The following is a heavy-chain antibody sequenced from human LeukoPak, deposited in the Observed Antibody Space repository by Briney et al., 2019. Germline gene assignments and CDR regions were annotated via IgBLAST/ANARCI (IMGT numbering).Heavy chain of an antibody. D-gene: IGHD6-13*01. CDR2: INPAGGST. J-gene: IGHJ1*01. CDR1: GYTFTFYY. Sequence: ASVKVSCKASGYTFTFYYMHWVRQAPGQGLEWMGIINPAGGSTTYAQKLQGRVTMTTDTSTSTAYMELRSLRSDDTAVYYCARAGYSSSWSEYFQHWGQGTLATVSS. V-gene: IGHV1-46*01. CDR3: ARAGYSSSWSEYFQH.